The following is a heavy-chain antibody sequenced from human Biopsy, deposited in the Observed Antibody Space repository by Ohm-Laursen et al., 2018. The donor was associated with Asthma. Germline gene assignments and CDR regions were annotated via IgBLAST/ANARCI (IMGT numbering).Heavy chain of an antibody. CDR1: GFTFSRYW. J-gene: IGHJ3*02. CDR2: ISFDGTTT. D-gene: IGHD4-23*01. V-gene: IGHV3-74*01. Sequence: GSLRLSCAATGFTFSRYWMHWVRQAPGKGLVWVSRISFDGTTTTYADSVRGRFTISRDNAKSTLYLQMNSLRAEDTAVYYCARAYGGSFFSGAFDIWGQGTMVTVSS. CDR3: ARAYGGSFFSGAFDI.